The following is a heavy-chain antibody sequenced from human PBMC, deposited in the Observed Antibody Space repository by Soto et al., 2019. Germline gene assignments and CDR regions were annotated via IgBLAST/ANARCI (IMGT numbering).Heavy chain of an antibody. V-gene: IGHV2-5*05. CDR2: IYWDDDK. CDR3: AYLPCRGRSCYSSYFSGMDV. Sequence: QITLKESGPTLVKPTQPLTLTCTFSGFSLSTSGVGVAWIRQPPGKALGLLALIYWDDDKRYGPSLESRLISTQDTSKRHVVLTLTNMHSVDTATYYCAYLPCRGRSCYSSYFSGMDVWAPGTTVTVSS. J-gene: IGHJ6*02. D-gene: IGHD2-15*01. CDR1: GFSLSTSGVG.